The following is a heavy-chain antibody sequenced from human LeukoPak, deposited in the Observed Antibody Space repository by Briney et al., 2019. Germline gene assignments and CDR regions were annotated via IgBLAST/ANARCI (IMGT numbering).Heavy chain of an antibody. V-gene: IGHV4-39*07. CDR1: GGSISTNTYY. J-gene: IGHJ6*03. CDR2: IYYTGST. Sequence: SETLSFTCTVSGGSISTNTYYWGWVRQPPGKGLEWIGSIYYTGSTYYNPSLKSRVTISLDTSKNRFSLKLTSVTAADTAVYYCARANYYYYMDVWGKGTTVTVSS. CDR3: ARANYYYYMDV.